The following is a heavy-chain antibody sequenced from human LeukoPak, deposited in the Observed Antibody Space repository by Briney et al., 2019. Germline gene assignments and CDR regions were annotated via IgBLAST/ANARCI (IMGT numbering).Heavy chain of an antibody. Sequence: GGSLRLSCVAPGFTFSSYWMTWVRQAPGKGLEWVANIKTDGSLTYYVDSVKGRFTISRDNAKNSLYLQMNSLRAEDTAVYYCARDLNWETYWGQGTLVSVSS. J-gene: IGHJ4*02. D-gene: IGHD7-27*01. CDR2: IKTDGSLT. V-gene: IGHV3-7*01. CDR1: GFTFSSYW. CDR3: ARDLNWETY.